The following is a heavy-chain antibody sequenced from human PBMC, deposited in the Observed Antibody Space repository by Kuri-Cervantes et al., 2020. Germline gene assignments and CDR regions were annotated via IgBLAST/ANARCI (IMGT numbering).Heavy chain of an antibody. CDR1: GGSISSSSYY. CDR2: INHSGST. Sequence: GSLRLSCTVSGGSISSSSYYWSWIRQPPGKGLEWIGEINHSGSTNYNPSLKSRVTISVDTSKNQFSLKLSSVTAADTAVYYCARDTYYYGMDVWGQGTTVTVSS. CDR3: ARDTYYYGMDV. V-gene: IGHV4-39*07. J-gene: IGHJ6*02.